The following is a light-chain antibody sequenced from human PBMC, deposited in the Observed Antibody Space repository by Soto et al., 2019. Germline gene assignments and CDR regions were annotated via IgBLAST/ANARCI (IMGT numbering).Light chain of an antibody. CDR2: AAS. CDR3: QHYYSSSGHT. Sequence: EIVLKQSTGTLSLSPGERATLSCRASQTIRSNFLTWYQQKPGQTPRLLIYAASTRAAGIPDRSGSSGSCTGFTLAIRRLEPEDFAVYYCQHYYSSSGHTFGQGTKLLIK. CDR1: QTIRSNF. V-gene: IGKV3-20*01. J-gene: IGKJ2*01.